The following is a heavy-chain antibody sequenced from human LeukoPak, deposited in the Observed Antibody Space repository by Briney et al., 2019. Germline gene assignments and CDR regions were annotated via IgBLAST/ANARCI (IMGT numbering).Heavy chain of an antibody. D-gene: IGHD3-22*01. Sequence: PGGSLRLSCVASGFTFSSYEMNWVRQAPGKGLEWISYITTGGSTRYYADSVKGRFTISRDNAKNTLYLQMNSLRDEDTAVYYCARDPYDGSGHYDGLFDYWGQGTLVTVSS. CDR3: ARDPYDGSGHYDGLFDY. CDR1: GFTFSSYE. V-gene: IGHV3-48*03. CDR2: ITTGGSTR. J-gene: IGHJ4*02.